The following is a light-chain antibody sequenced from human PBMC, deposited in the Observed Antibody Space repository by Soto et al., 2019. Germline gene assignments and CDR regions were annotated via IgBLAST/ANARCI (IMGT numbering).Light chain of an antibody. V-gene: IGKV3-15*01. J-gene: IGKJ2*01. Sequence: EIVMTQSPATLSVSPGERPILSCRVSQSVSSNLAWYQQKPGQAPRLLIYGASTRATGIPARFSGSGSGTEFTLTISSLQSEDFAVYYCQQYNNWPPYTFGQGTKLEIK. CDR3: QQYNNWPPYT. CDR1: QSVSSN. CDR2: GAS.